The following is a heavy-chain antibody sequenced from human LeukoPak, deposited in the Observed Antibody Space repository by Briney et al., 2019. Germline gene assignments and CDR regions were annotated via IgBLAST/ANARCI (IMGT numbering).Heavy chain of an antibody. CDR1: GGSISSGDYY. V-gene: IGHV4-30-4*01. J-gene: IGHJ4*02. CDR3: ARDRHYHGSGSYLDY. D-gene: IGHD3-10*01. CDR2: IYYSGST. Sequence: PSQTLSLTCTVSGGSISSGDYYWSWIRQPPGKGLEWIGYIYYSGSTYYNPSLKSRVTISVDTSKNQFSLKLSSVTAADTAVYYCARDRHYHGSGSYLDYWGQGTLVTVSS.